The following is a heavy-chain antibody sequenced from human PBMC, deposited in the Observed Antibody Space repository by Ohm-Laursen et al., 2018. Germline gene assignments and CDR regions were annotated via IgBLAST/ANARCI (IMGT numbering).Heavy chain of an antibody. D-gene: IGHD3-22*01. CDR2: IYTSGST. J-gene: IGHJ4*02. V-gene: IGHV4-4*07. Sequence: TLSLTCTVSGGSISSYYWSWIRQPAGKGLEWIGRIYTSGSTNYNPSLKSRVTMSVDTSKNQFSLKLSSVTAADTAVYYCAIYYYDSSGYYYEGSLWGQGTLVTVSS. CDR1: GGSISSYY. CDR3: AIYYYDSSGYYYEGSL.